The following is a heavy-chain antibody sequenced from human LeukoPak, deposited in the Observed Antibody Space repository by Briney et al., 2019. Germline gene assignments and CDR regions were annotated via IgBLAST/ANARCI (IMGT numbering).Heavy chain of an antibody. J-gene: IGHJ5*02. V-gene: IGHV1-8*01. CDR1: GYTFTSYD. D-gene: IGHD6-19*01. CDR2: MNPNSGNT. Sequence: ASVKVSCKASGYTFTSYDVNWVRQATGQGLEWMGWMNPNSGNTGYAQKFQGRVTMTRNTSITTAYMELSSLRSEDTAVYYCARGYSSGWYGWFDPWGQGTLVTVSS. CDR3: ARGYSSGWYGWFDP.